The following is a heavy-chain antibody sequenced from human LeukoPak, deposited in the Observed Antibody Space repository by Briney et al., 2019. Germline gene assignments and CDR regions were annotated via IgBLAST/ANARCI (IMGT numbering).Heavy chain of an antibody. CDR3: ARRASVAAEYYFDY. J-gene: IGHJ4*02. Sequence: PSETLSLTCTVSGGSISSYYWSWIRQPPGKGLEWIGYIYYSGSTNYNPSLKSRVTISVDTSKNQFSLKLSSVTAADTAVYYCARRASVAAEYYFDYWGQGILVTVSS. D-gene: IGHD6-13*01. CDR1: GGSISSYY. CDR2: IYYSGST. V-gene: IGHV4-59*01.